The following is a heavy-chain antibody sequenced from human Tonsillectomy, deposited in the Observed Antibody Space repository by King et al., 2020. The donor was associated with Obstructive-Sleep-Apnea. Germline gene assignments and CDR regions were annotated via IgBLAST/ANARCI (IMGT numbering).Heavy chain of an antibody. CDR1: GFTFSSYG. Sequence: VQLVESGGGVVQPGGSLRLSCAASGFTFSSYGMHWVRQAPGKGLEWVAFIRYDGSNKYYADSVKGRFTISRDNSKNTLYLQMNSLRAEDTAVYYCAKGEGDYVSTEKYGMDVWGQGTTVTVSS. J-gene: IGHJ6*02. CDR2: IRYDGSNK. CDR3: AKGEGDYVSTEKYGMDV. D-gene: IGHD4-17*01. V-gene: IGHV3-30*02.